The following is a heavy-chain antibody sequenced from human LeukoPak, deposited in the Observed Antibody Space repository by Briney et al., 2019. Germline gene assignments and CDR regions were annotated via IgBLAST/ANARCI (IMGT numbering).Heavy chain of an antibody. Sequence: PGGSLRLSCAASGFTFSSYWMSWVRQAPGKGREWVANIKQDGSEKYYVDSVKGRFTISRDNSKNTLYLQMTSLRAEDTAVYHCAKTRGYSGYGHFDYWGQGTLVTVSS. CDR2: IKQDGSEK. J-gene: IGHJ4*02. D-gene: IGHD5-12*01. CDR3: AKTRGYSGYGHFDY. CDR1: GFTFSSYW. V-gene: IGHV3-7*03.